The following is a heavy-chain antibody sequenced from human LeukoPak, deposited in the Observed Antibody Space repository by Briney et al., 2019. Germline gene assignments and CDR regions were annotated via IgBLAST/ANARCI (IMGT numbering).Heavy chain of an antibody. CDR3: ARDYYSSSWYPSPYYYGMDV. CDR1: GYTFTSYG. J-gene: IGHJ6*02. CDR2: ISAYNGNT. D-gene: IGHD6-13*01. Sequence: ASVKVSCKASGYTFTSYGISWVRQAPGQGLEWMGWISAYNGNTNYAQKLQGRVTMTTDTSTSTAYMELRSLRSDDTAVYYCARDYYSSSWYPSPYYYGMDVWGQGTTVSVSS. V-gene: IGHV1-18*01.